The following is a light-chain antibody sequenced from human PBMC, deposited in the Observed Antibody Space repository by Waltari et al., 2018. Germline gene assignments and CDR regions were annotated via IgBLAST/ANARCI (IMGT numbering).Light chain of an antibody. V-gene: IGKV1-39*01. CDR2: AAS. CDR3: QQSYRGPRT. J-gene: IGKJ2*01. Sequence: PMTQSQPSLSASVGDRVTIICWASQNINKYVTWYQQKAGTDPKLLIFAASSLQSWVPSGFSGSGSGTDFTLAFSRLQRKDFATYYCQQSYRGPRTFGQGTRL. CDR1: QNINKY.